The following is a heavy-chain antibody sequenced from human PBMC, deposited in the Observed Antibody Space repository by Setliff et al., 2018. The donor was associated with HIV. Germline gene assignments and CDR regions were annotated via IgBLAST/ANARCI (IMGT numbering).Heavy chain of an antibody. D-gene: IGHD6-19*01. J-gene: IGHJ3*02. CDR1: GYSISSGYY. Sequence: SETLSLTCAVSGYSISSGYYWGWIRQPPGKGLEWIGSIYHSGSTYYSPSLKSRVTISVDTSKNQFSLRLSSVTAADTAVYYCASFGGWYPDAFDIWGQGTMVTVSS. CDR2: IYHSGST. CDR3: ASFGGWYPDAFDI. V-gene: IGHV4-38-2*01.